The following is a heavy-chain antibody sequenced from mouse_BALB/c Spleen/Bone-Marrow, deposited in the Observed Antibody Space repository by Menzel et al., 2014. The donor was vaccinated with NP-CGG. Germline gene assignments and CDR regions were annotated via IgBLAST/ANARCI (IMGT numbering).Heavy chain of an antibody. CDR3: ARYGNYNAMDY. CDR2: ISYDGSN. D-gene: IGHD2-1*01. J-gene: IGHJ4*01. V-gene: IGHV3-6*02. CDR1: GYSITSGYY. Sequence: VQLQQSGPGLVKPPQSLSLTCSVTGYSITSGYYWNWIRQFPGNKLEWMGYISYDGSNNYNPSLKNRISITRDTSKNQFFLKLNSVTTEDTATYYCARYGNYNAMDYWGQGTSVTVSS.